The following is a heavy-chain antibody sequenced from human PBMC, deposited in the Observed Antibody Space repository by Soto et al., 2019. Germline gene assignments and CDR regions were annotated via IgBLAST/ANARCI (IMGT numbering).Heavy chain of an antibody. CDR1: GFTFSSYA. V-gene: IGHV3-23*01. CDR2: ISGSGGNT. Sequence: PGGSLRLSCAASGFTFSSYAMSWVRQAPGKGLEWVSVISGSGGNTYYADSVKGRFTISRDKSKNTLYLQMNSLRAEDTALYYCAKAYSSTAQVHFDSWGQGTLVTVSS. D-gene: IGHD6-13*01. J-gene: IGHJ4*02. CDR3: AKAYSSTAQVHFDS.